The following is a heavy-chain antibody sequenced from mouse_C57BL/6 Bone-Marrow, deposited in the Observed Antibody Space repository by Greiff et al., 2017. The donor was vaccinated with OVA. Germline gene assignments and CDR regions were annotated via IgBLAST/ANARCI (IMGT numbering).Heavy chain of an antibody. CDR1: GYTFTSYG. Sequence: QVQLQQSGAELARPGASVKLSCKASGYTFTSYGISWVKQRTGQGLEWIGEIYPRSGNTYYNEKFKGKATLTADKSSSTAYMELRSLTSEDSAVYFCARYLYSNFYYYAMDYGGRGTSVTVSA. CDR2: IYPRSGNT. V-gene: IGHV1-81*01. J-gene: IGHJ4*01. CDR3: ARYLYSNFYYYAMDY. D-gene: IGHD2-5*01.